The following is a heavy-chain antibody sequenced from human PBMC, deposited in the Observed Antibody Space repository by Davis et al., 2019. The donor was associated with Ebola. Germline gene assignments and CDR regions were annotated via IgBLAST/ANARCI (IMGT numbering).Heavy chain of an antibody. J-gene: IGHJ6*02. CDR1: GGTFSSYA. V-gene: IGHV1-69*04. D-gene: IGHD3-22*01. Sequence: SVTVSCKASGGTFSSYAISWVRQAPGQGLEWMGRIIPILGIANYAQKFQGRVTITADKSTSTAYMELSSLRSEETAVYCCASGGPESRYDSSGSMDVWGQGTTVTVSS. CDR3: ASGGPESRYDSSGSMDV. CDR2: IIPILGIA.